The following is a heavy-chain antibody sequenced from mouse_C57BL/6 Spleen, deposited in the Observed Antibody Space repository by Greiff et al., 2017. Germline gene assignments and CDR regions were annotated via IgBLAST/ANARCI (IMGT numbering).Heavy chain of an antibody. CDR3: ARDRGGTGYFDV. D-gene: IGHD3-3*01. CDR2: ISYDGSN. CDR1: GYSITSGYY. J-gene: IGHJ1*03. V-gene: IGHV3-6*01. Sequence: ESGPGLVKPSQSLSLTCSVTGYSITSGYYWNWIRQFPGNKLEWMGYISYDGSNNYNPSLKNRISITRDTSKNQFFLKLNSVTTEDTATYYCARDRGGTGYFDVWGTGTTVTVSS.